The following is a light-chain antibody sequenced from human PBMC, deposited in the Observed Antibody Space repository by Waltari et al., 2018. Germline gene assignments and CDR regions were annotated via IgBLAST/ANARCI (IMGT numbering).Light chain of an antibody. CDR2: KAS. V-gene: IGKV1-12*01. CDR1: QSISVW. CDR3: LQFSNSPLT. Sequence: DIQMTQSPSSLSAFVGDTVTITCRASQSISVWLAWYQQKPGKAPKLLIYKASSLQSGVPSRFNGGGSGTDFTLTISSLQPEDFATYYCLQFSNSPLTFGGGTKVEMK. J-gene: IGKJ4*01.